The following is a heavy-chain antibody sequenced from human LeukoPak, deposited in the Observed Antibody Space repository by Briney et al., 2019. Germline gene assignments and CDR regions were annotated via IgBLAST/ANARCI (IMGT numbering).Heavy chain of an antibody. Sequence: GGSLRLSCAASGFNFNSYTMSWVRQAPGKGLQWVANILASGSPTYYADSVKGRFIISRDNSKNTVYLQMNSLRVEDTAIYYCAKDLRPDGVDNFDHWGQGILVTVSS. V-gene: IGHV3-23*01. CDR2: ILASGSPT. CDR3: AKDLRPDGVDNFDH. J-gene: IGHJ4*02. D-gene: IGHD2-8*01. CDR1: GFNFNSYT.